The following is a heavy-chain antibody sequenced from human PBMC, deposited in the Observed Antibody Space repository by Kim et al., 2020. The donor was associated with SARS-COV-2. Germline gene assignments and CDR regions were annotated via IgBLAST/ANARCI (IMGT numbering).Heavy chain of an antibody. J-gene: IGHJ4*02. Sequence: KYYADSVKGRFTISRDNSKNTLYLQMNSLRAEDTAVYYCARDGSYYLHDYWGQGTLVTVSS. V-gene: IGHV3-33*01. CDR3: ARDGSYYLHDY. D-gene: IGHD3-10*01. CDR2: K.